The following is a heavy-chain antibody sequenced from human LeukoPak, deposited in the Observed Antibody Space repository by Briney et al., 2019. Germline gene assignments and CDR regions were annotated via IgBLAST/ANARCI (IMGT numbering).Heavy chain of an antibody. J-gene: IGHJ3*02. Sequence: PGGSLRLSCAASGFTFSSYSMNWVRQAPGKGLEWVSSISSSSSYIYYADSVKGRFTISRDNAKNSLYLQMNSLRAKDTAVYYCARDSRIVVVPAAPSDAFDIWGQGTMVTVSS. D-gene: IGHD2-2*01. CDR1: GFTFSSYS. CDR2: ISSSSSYI. CDR3: ARDSRIVVVPAAPSDAFDI. V-gene: IGHV3-21*01.